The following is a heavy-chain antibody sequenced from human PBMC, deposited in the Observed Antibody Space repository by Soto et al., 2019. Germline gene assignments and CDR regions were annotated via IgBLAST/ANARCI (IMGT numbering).Heavy chain of an antibody. CDR2: IIPIFGTA. J-gene: IGHJ6*02. CDR1: GGTFSSYA. V-gene: IGHV1-69*12. D-gene: IGHD4-4*01. CDR3: AREDYSLSRGSYYYYGMDV. Sequence: QVQLVQSGAEVKKPGSSVKVSCKASGGTFSSYAISWVRQAPGQGLEWMGGIIPIFGTANYAQKFQGRVTITADESTSTAYMELSSLRSEDTAVYYCAREDYSLSRGSYYYYGMDVWGQGTTVTVSS.